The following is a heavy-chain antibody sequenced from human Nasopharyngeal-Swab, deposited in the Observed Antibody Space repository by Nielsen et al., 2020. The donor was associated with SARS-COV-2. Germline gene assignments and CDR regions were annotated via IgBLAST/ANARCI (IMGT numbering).Heavy chain of an antibody. V-gene: IGHV3-23*01. CDR1: GFTFSSYA. CDR3: AKPGSGYYYYYYYMDV. D-gene: IGHD1-14*01. CDR2: ISGSGGST. J-gene: IGHJ6*03. Sequence: GGSLRLSCAASGFTFSSYAMSWVRQAPGKGLEWVSAISGSGGSTYYADSVKGRFTISGDNSKNTLYLQMNSLRAEDTAVYYCAKPGSGYYYYYYYMDVWGKGTTVTVSS.